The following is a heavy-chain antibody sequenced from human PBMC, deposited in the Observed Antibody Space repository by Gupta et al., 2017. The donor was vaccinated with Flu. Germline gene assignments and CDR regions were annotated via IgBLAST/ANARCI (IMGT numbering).Heavy chain of an antibody. CDR1: GFTVSSNY. CDR3: ARGGLRWFGESLYYFDY. J-gene: IGHJ4*02. V-gene: IGHV3-66*02. CDR2: IYSGGST. Sequence: EVQLVESGGGLVQPGGSLRLSCAASGFTVSSNYMSWVRQAPGKGLEWVSVIYSGGSTYYADSVKGRFTISRDKSKNTLYLQMNSLRAEDTAVYYCARGGLRWFGESLYYFDYWGQGTLVTVSS. D-gene: IGHD3-10*01.